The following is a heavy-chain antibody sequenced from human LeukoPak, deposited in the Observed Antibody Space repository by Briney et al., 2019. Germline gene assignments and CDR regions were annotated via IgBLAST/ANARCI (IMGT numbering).Heavy chain of an antibody. CDR2: VSSSSSYI. J-gene: IGHJ6*02. CDR3: ARDVTYCGGDCYPQYYYYGMDV. Sequence: PGGSLRLSCAASGFTFSSYSMNWIRQAPGKGLEWVSSVSSSSSYIYYADSVKGRFTISRDNAKNSLYLQMNSLRAEDTALYYCARDVTYCGGDCYPQYYYYGMDVWGQGTTVTVSS. D-gene: IGHD2-21*02. V-gene: IGHV3-21*01. CDR1: GFTFSSYS.